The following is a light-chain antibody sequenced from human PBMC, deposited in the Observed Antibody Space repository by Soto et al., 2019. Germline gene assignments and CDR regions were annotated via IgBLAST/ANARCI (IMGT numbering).Light chain of an antibody. CDR3: QQSFTALA. V-gene: IGKV1-39*01. CDR2: AAS. J-gene: IGKJ3*01. CDR1: QTIFNY. Sequence: DIQMTQSPSSLSASLGDTVTITCRASQTIFNYLNWYQHQPGKAPKLLISAASTLQSGVPSRFSGGGSVTHFTLTINSLHPEDFATYYCQQSFTALAFGPGTKLHIK.